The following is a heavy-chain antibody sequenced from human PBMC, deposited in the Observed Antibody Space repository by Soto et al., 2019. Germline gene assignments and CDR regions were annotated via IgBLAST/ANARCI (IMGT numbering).Heavy chain of an antibody. Sequence: PGGSLRLSCAASGFTFSNAWMNWVRQAPGKGLEWVGRIKSKTDGGTTDYAAPVKGRFTISRDDSKNTLYLQMNSLKTEDTAVYYCTTGQCSGGSCYHLYYYYGMDVWGQGTTVTVSS. CDR3: TTGQCSGGSCYHLYYYYGMDV. V-gene: IGHV3-15*07. CDR1: GFTFSNAW. D-gene: IGHD2-15*01. CDR2: IKSKTDGGTT. J-gene: IGHJ6*02.